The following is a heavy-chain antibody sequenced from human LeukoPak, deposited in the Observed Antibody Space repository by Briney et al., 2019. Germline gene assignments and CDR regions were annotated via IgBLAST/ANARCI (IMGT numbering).Heavy chain of an antibody. CDR2: ISGSGGST. Sequence: QPGGSLRLSCAASGFTLSSYAMSWARQAPGEGLEWVSDISGSGGSTHYADSVKGRFTISRDNSKNTLYLQMSSLRADDTAVYYCAKVSGNSYYYFDYWGQGTLVTVSS. V-gene: IGHV3-23*01. CDR3: AKVSGNSYYYFDY. CDR1: GFTLSSYA. J-gene: IGHJ4*02. D-gene: IGHD6-19*01.